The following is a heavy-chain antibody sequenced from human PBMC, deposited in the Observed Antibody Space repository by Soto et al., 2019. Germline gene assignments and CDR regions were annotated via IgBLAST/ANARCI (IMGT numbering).Heavy chain of an antibody. V-gene: IGHV3-23*01. D-gene: IGHD6-13*01. Sequence: EVQLLESGGGLVQPGGSLRLSCAASGFTFSNYAVTWVRQAPGKGLEWVTTISGSGGSTYYADSVKGRVTISRDNSKNTLYLEMNSPSPEARAVYYCATDLGSSCNELDYWGQGTLVTVPS. CDR1: GFTFSNYA. CDR3: ATDLGSSCNELDY. J-gene: IGHJ4*02. CDR2: ISGSGGST.